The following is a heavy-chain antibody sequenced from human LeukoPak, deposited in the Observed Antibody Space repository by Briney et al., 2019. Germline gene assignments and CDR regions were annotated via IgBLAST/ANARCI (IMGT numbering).Heavy chain of an antibody. V-gene: IGHV3-43*02. CDR1: GFTFDDYA. Sequence: GRSLRLSCAASGFTFDDYAMHWVRQAPGKGLERVSLISGDGGNTYYADSVKGRFTISRDNSKNSLYLQMNSLRTEDTALYYCAKGIYQLLSGGDYWGQGTLVTVSS. CDR2: ISGDGGNT. CDR3: AKGIYQLLSGGDY. D-gene: IGHD2-2*01. J-gene: IGHJ4*02.